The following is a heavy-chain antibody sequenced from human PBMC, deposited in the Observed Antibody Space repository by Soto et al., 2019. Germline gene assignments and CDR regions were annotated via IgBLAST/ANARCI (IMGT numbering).Heavy chain of an antibody. CDR1: GGSISSGGYY. J-gene: IGHJ6*02. CDR3: AREVAHYDILTGYPEYGMDV. CDR2: IYYSGST. Sequence: SETLSLTCTVSGGSISSGGYYWSWIRQHPGKGLEWIGYIYYSGSTYYNPSLKSRVTISVDTSKNQFSLKLSSVTAADTAVYYCAREVAHYDILTGYPEYGMDVWGQGTTVTVSS. D-gene: IGHD3-9*01. V-gene: IGHV4-31*03.